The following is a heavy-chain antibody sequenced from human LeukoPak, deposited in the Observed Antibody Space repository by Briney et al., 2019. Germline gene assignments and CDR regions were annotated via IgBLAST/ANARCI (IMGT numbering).Heavy chain of an antibody. Sequence: SETLSLTCTVSGGSISSYYWSWIRQPPGKGLEWIGYIYYSGSTNYNPSLESRVTISVDTSKNQFSLKLSSVTAADTAVYYCARLYRATDAFDIWGQGTMVTVSS. D-gene: IGHD1-26*01. CDR1: GGSISSYY. CDR2: IYYSGST. V-gene: IGHV4-59*08. CDR3: ARLYRATDAFDI. J-gene: IGHJ3*02.